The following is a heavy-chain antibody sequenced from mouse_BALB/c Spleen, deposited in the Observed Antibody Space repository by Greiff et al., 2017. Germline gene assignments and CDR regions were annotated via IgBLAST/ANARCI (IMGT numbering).Heavy chain of an antibody. D-gene: IGHD1-1*01. Sequence: VQLQQSGAELVRPGALVKLSCKASGFNIKDYYMHWVKQRPEQGLEWIGWIDPENGNTIYDPKFQGKASLTADTSSTTAYLQLSSLTSEDTAVYYCAREANYYGSTFAYWGQGTLVTVSA. CDR2: IDPENGNT. V-gene: IGHV14-1*02. CDR3: AREANYYGSTFAY. J-gene: IGHJ3*01. CDR1: GFNIKDYY.